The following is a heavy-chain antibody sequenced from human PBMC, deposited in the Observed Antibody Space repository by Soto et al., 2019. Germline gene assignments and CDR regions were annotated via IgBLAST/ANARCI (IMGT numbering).Heavy chain of an antibody. Sequence: PVVSLRPSYLPTGFMFINYWLNRFRLTPGAGLERVTNINPYGSQTYSIDSVKGRFTISRDNAQNLIYLEMNSLRAEDTGVYYCVRDVSASGTLDYWGQGT. CDR1: GFMFINYW. V-gene: IGHV3-7*01. D-gene: IGHD3-10*01. CDR3: VRDVSASGTLDY. J-gene: IGHJ4*02. CDR2: INPYGSQT.